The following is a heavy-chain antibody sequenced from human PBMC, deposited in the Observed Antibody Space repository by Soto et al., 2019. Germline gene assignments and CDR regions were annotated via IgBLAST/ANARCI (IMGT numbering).Heavy chain of an antibody. CDR2: IIPIFGTA. D-gene: IGHD6-6*01. Sequence: GASVKVSCKASGGTFSSYAISWVRQAPGQGLEWMGGIIPIFGTANYAQKFQGRVTITADESTSTAYMELSSLRSEDTAVYYCATAPNRAARWVYYFDYWGQGTLVTSPQ. CDR1: GGTFSSYA. CDR3: ATAPNRAARWVYYFDY. V-gene: IGHV1-69*13. J-gene: IGHJ4*02.